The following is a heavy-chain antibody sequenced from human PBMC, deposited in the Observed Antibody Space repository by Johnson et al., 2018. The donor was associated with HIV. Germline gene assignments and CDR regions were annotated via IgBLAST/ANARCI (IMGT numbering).Heavy chain of an antibody. CDR1: GLIFSRSW. CDR3: ARETRDDAFDI. CDR2: TNSDGSST. Sequence: VQLVESGGGLVQPGGSLRLSCAASGLIFSRSWMHWVRQAPGKGLVWVSRTNSDGSSTTYADSVKGRFTISRDKAKDTLHLQMNSLRAEDTAMYYCARETRDDAFDIWGQGTLVIVSS. J-gene: IGHJ3*02. D-gene: IGHD2-2*01. V-gene: IGHV3-74*01.